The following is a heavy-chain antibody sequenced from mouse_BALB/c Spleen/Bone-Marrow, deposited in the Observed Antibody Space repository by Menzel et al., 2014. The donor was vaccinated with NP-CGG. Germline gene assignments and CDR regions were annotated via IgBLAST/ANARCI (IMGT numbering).Heavy chain of an antibody. V-gene: IGHV2-9*02. J-gene: IGHJ2*01. D-gene: IGHD4-1*01. CDR3: ARERDLTLVY. CDR2: IWAGGST. Sequence: QVQLQQSGPGLVATSQSLSITCTVSGFSLTGYGVHWVRQPPGKGLEWPGVIWAGGSTDYNSALMSRLSINKDNSKSQVFLKMNSLQTDDTAMYYCARERDLTLVYWGQGTTLTVSS. CDR1: GFSLTGYG.